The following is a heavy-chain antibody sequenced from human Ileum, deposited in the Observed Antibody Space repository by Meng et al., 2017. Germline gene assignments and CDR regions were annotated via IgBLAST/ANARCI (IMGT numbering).Heavy chain of an antibody. V-gene: IGHV4-39*01. J-gene: IGHJ4*02. CDR3: ARRAHYGDPPR. D-gene: IGHD4-17*01. CDR1: SGSFTNNNYY. Sequence: QMQVQESGPGLVKPSETLSLTRSAASGSFTNNNYYWVWIRRPPGKGLGWIVSIYYGGSTYYNPSLKSRVTISVDTSTNQFSLKLISVTAADTAVYYCARRAHYGDPPRWGQGTLVTVSS. CDR2: IYYGGST.